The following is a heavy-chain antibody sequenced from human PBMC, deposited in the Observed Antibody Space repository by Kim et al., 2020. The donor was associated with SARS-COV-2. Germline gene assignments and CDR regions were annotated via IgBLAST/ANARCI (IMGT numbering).Heavy chain of an antibody. CDR1: GFTFSSYG. CDR3: ATLGNRPRYSYGYY. D-gene: IGHD5-18*01. CDR2: ISYDGSNK. J-gene: IGHJ4*02. Sequence: GGSLRLSCAASGFTFSSYGMHWVRQAPGKGLEWVAVISYDGSNKYYADSVKGRFTISRDNSKNTLYLQMNSLRAEDTAVYYCATLGNRPRYSYGYYWGQGTLVTVSS. V-gene: IGHV3-30*03.